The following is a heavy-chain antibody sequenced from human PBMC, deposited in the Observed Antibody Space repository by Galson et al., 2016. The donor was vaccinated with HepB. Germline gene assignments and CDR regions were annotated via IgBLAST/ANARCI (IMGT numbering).Heavy chain of an antibody. CDR2: TYXXXKWXX. V-gene: IGHV6-1*01. D-gene: IGHD1-7*01. CDR3: ARDTSTWDGLGTXYFHH. CDR1: GDSVSSNDAI. Sequence: CAISGDSVSSNDAIXXXIRXXXSRXXXWLXXTYXXXKWXXXYAXXVKXXITIDPDTSRNQISLXLNXVXPEDTAVYYCARDTSTWDGLGTXYFHHWGQXTLVXVSS. J-gene: IGHJ1*01.